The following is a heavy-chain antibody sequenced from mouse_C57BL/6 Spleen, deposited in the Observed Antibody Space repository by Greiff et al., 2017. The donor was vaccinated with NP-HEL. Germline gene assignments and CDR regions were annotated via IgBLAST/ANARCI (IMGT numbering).Heavy chain of an antibody. CDR2: INYDGSST. Sequence: EVKLVESEGGLVQPGSSMKLSCTASGFTFSDYYMAWVRQVPEKGLEWVANINYDGSSTYYLDSLKSRFIISRDNAKNILYLQMSSLKSEDTATYYCARAVRPHWYFDVWGTGTTVTVSS. CDR1: GFTFSDYY. J-gene: IGHJ1*03. V-gene: IGHV5-16*01. D-gene: IGHD2-14*01. CDR3: ARAVRPHWYFDV.